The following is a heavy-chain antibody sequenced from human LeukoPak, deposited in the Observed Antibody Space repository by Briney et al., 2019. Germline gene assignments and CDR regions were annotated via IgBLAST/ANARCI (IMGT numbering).Heavy chain of an antibody. D-gene: IGHD1-1*01. J-gene: IGHJ5*02. CDR2: IYYSGST. CDR1: GGSISSYY. CDR3: ARRGNWNEVPPRNWFDP. V-gene: IGHV4-59*12. Sequence: SETLSLTCTVSGGSISSYYWSWIRQPPGKGLEWIGYIYYSGSTNYNPSLKSRVTISVDTSKNQFSLKLTSVTAADTAVYYCARRGNWNEVPPRNWFDPWGQGTLVTVSS.